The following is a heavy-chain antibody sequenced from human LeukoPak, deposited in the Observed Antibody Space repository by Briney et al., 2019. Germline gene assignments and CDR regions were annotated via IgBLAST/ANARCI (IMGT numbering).Heavy chain of an antibody. V-gene: IGHV4-34*01. J-gene: IGHJ5*02. CDR1: GGSFSGYY. CDR2: INHSGST. CDR3: ARAVTATPSWFDP. Sequence: PSETLSLTCAVYGGSFSGYYWSWIRQPPGKGLEWIGEINHSGSTNYNPSLKSRVTISVDTSKNQFSLKLSSVTAADTAVYYCARAVTATPSWFDPWGQGTLVTVSS. D-gene: IGHD2-21*02.